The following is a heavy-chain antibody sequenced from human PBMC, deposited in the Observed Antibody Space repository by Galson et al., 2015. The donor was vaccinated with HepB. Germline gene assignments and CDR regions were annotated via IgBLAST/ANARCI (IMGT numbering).Heavy chain of an antibody. D-gene: IGHD1-1*01. Sequence: SLRLSCAASGFAFNTFSMHWVRQAPGKGLEWVALISYDGSQTYYADSVKGRFTISRDKSKKTLYLQMNSLRPEASAVFYCAREERRGGNYYLDYWGQGTLVTVSS. CDR2: ISYDGSQT. J-gene: IGHJ4*02. V-gene: IGHV3-30-3*01. CDR1: GFAFNTFS. CDR3: AREERRGGNYYLDY.